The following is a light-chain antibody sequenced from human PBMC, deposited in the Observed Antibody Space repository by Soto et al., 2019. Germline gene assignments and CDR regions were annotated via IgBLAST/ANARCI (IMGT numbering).Light chain of an antibody. J-gene: IGKJ4*01. CDR1: QGISNY. CDR2: AAS. V-gene: IGKV1-27*01. CDR3: QNYTSAPLT. Sequence: DIQMTPSPSSLSASVGDRVTVTCRASQGISNYLAWYQQKPRKVPELLIYAASTLQSAVPSRFSGSGSGTYFTLTISGLQPEDVATYYCQNYTSAPLTFGGGTKVEIK.